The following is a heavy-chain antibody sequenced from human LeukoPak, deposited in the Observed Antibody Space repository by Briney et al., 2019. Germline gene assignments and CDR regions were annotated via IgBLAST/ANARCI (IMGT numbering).Heavy chain of an antibody. D-gene: IGHD2-2*01. CDR1: GLTFTDFW. J-gene: IGHJ4*02. CDR3: AGRDSSRSPRAY. V-gene: IGHV3-7*01. Sequence: GGSLRLSCAASGLTFTDFWMNWVRLAPGRRLEWLANINPYGTEKYYVDSVKGRFAISRDNAKNEVYLEMNSLRAEDTGVYYCAGRDSSRSPRAYWGQGALVSVSS. CDR2: INPYGTEK.